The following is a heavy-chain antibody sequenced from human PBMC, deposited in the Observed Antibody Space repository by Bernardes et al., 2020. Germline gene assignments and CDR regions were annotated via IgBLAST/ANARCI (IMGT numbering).Heavy chain of an antibody. Sequence: ASVKVSCKASGYTFTSYGVSWVRQAPGQGLEWMGWISAYNGNTNYAQKLQGRVTMTTDTSTSTAYMELRSLRSDDTAVYYCARDRKPMVDIVATGLFDYWGQGTLVTVSS. CDR2: ISAYNGNT. CDR1: GYTFTSYG. CDR3: ARDRKPMVDIVATGLFDY. J-gene: IGHJ4*02. D-gene: IGHD5-12*01. V-gene: IGHV1-18*01.